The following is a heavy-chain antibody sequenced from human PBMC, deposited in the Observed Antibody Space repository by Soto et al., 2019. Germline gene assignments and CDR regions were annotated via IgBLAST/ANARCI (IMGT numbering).Heavy chain of an antibody. CDR2: VNHSGST. CDR1: GGSFSGYY. D-gene: IGHD2-2*01. V-gene: IGHV4-34*01. Sequence: ETLSLTCAVYGGSFSGYYWNWIRQSPGKGLEYIGEVNHSGSTKYNPSLKSRVTISVDTSNYQFSLKLRSVTAADTAVYYCARGPGDIVVIPGSVDGFDIWGQGTTVTVS. J-gene: IGHJ3*02. CDR3: ARGPGDIVVIPGSVDGFDI.